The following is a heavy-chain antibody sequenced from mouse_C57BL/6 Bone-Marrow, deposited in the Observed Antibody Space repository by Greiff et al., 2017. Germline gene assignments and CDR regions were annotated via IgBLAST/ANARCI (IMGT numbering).Heavy chain of an antibody. V-gene: IGHV1-82*01. D-gene: IGHD3-1*01. CDR2: IYRGDGNT. CDR3: ARERGAKTEDWYFDV. Sequence: QVQLQQSGPELVKPGASVKISCKASGYAFSSSWMNWVKQRPGKGLEWIGRIYRGDGNTNYTGKFKGRVTLTADKSSSTAYMQLSSLTSEDSAVYFCARERGAKTEDWYFDVWGTGTTVTVSS. J-gene: IGHJ1*03. CDR1: GYAFSSSW.